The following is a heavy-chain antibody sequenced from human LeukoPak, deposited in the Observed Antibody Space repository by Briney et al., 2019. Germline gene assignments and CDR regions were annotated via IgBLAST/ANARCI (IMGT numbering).Heavy chain of an antibody. CDR2: INPNSGGT. V-gene: IGHV1-2*02. D-gene: IGHD2-2*01. CDR3: ARGRPRSKGAFDI. Sequence: EASVKVSCKASGYTFTGYYMHWVRQAPGQGLEWMGWINPNSGGTNYAQKFQGRVTMTRDTSISTAYMELSRLRSDDTAVYYCARGRPRSKGAFDIWGQGTMVTVSS. CDR1: GYTFTGYY. J-gene: IGHJ3*02.